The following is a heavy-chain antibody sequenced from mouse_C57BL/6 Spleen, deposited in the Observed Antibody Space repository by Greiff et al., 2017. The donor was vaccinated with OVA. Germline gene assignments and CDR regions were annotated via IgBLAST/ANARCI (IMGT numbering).Heavy chain of an antibody. CDR3: ARPGNGGY. CDR2: IDPSDSYT. D-gene: IGHD4-1*01. V-gene: IGHV1-59*01. CDR1: GYTFTSYW. J-gene: IGHJ2*01. Sequence: QVQLQQPGAELVRPGPSVKLSCKASGYTFTSYWMHWVKQRPGQGLEWIGVIDPSDSYTNYNQKFKGKATLTVDTSSSTAYMQLSSLTSEDSAVYYCARPGNGGYWGQGTTLTVSS.